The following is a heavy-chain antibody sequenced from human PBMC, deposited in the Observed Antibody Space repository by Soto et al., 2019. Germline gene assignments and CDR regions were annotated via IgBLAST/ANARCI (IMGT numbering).Heavy chain of an antibody. CDR3: ARISQCDFWSGYYYFFDY. Sequence: QVHLVQSGAEVEKPGASVKVSCKASGYTFTDYGISWVRQAPGQGLQWMGWITAFNGNTKYAQQFQGRVTMATDTSTGTAYMKLRTLESDDTAVYYCARISQCDFWSGYYYFFDYWGQGTLVTVSS. V-gene: IGHV1-18*01. D-gene: IGHD3-3*01. J-gene: IGHJ4*02. CDR1: GYTFTDYG. CDR2: ITAFNGNT.